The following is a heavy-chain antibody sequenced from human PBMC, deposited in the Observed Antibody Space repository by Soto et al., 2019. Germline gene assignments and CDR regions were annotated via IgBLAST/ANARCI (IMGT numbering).Heavy chain of an antibody. CDR1: GYTFTSYG. V-gene: IGHV1-18*01. CDR2: ISAYNGNT. J-gene: IGHJ6*03. D-gene: IGHD6-13*01. Sequence: ASVKVSCKASGYTFTSYGISWVRQAPGQGLEWMGWISAYNGNTNYAQKLQGRVTMTTDTSTSTAYMELRSLRSDDTAVYYCARVGGSGSPTLPDYYYYMDVWGKGTTVTVSS. CDR3: ARVGGSGSPTLPDYYYYMDV.